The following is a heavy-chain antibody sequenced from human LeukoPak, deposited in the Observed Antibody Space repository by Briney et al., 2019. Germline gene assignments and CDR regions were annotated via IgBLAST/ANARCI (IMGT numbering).Heavy chain of an antibody. V-gene: IGHV3-15*01. D-gene: IGHD4-17*01. CDR1: RFTFSNAW. J-gene: IGHJ4*02. Sequence: GGSLRLSCAASRFTFSNAWMSWVRQAPGKGLEWVGRFKRKTDGGTTDYDAPVKGRFTISRDDSKNTLYLQMNSLKTEDTAVYYCTTGGTVTFDYWGQGTLVTVSS. CDR2: FKRKTDGGTT. CDR3: TTGGTVTFDY.